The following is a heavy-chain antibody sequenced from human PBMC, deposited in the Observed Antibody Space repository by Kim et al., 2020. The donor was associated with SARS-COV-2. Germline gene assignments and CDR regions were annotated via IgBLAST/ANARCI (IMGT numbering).Heavy chain of an antibody. D-gene: IGHD2-2*01. CDR3: TTVGEERFTGKEIVVVPEEVPYYYYGMDV. Sequence: GGSLRLSCAASGFTFSNAWMSWVRQAPGKGLEWVGRIKSKTDGGTTDYAAPVKGRFTISRDDSKNTLYLQMNSLKTEDTAVYYCTTVGEERFTGKEIVVVPEEVPYYYYGMDVWGQGTTVTVSS. CDR1: GFTFSNAW. V-gene: IGHV3-15*01. J-gene: IGHJ6*02. CDR2: IKSKTDGGTT.